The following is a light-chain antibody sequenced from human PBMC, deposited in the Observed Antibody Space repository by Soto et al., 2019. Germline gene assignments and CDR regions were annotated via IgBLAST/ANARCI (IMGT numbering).Light chain of an antibody. CDR3: QQYKNWPPVT. V-gene: IGKV3-15*01. J-gene: IGKJ4*01. Sequence: EVVMTQSPATLCVSPGERATLSCRASQSVSTSLAWYQQKPGQAPRLLIYGASTRATGIPARFSGSGSGTEFTFTIDSLQSEDFAVYYCQQYKNWPPVTFG. CDR1: QSVSTS. CDR2: GAS.